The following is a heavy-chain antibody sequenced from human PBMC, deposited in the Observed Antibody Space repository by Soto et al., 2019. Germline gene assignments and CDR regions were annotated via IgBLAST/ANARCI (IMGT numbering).Heavy chain of an antibody. CDR2: IVVVNGYT. J-gene: IGHJ6*02. V-gene: IGHV1-58*01. CDR1: GVTFCTSA. CDR3: GALPEGWDYLYGMDV. Sequence: SVKVSCKASGVTFCTSAVRWVRQARGQRLEWIGWIVVVNGYTNYAQKFQERVTITRDMSSGTAYMGLRSLKFEDTAVYYCGALPEGWDYLYGMDVWGQGTTVTVSS.